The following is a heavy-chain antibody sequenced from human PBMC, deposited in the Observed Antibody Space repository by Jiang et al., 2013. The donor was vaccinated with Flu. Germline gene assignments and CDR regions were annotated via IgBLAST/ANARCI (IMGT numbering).Heavy chain of an antibody. Sequence: VQLLESGGGVVRPGGSLRLSCAASGFTFDDYGMSWVRQAPGKGLEWVSGITWNGGSTGYADSVKGRFTISRDNAKNSLYLQMNSLRAEDSALYYCARGLGFCSSTSCYPLDYWGQGALVTVSS. CDR3: ARGLGFCSSTSCYPLDY. CDR2: ITWNGGST. CDR1: GFTFDDYG. J-gene: IGHJ4*02. V-gene: IGHV3-20*04. D-gene: IGHD2-2*01.